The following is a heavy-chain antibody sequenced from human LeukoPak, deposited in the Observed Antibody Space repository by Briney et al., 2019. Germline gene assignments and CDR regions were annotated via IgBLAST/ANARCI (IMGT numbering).Heavy chain of an antibody. CDR1: GGSISSSSYY. D-gene: IGHD6-6*01. J-gene: IGHJ5*02. V-gene: IGHV4-39*01. Sequence: TSETLSLTCTVSGGSISSSSYYWGWIRQPPGKGLEWIGSIYYSGSTYYNPSLKSRVTISVDTSKNQFSLKLSSVTAADTAVYYCASEYSSSNWFDPWGQGTLVTVSS. CDR3: ASEYSSSNWFDP. CDR2: IYYSGST.